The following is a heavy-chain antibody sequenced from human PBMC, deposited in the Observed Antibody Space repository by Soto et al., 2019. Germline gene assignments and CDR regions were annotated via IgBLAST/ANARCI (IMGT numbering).Heavy chain of an antibody. CDR1: GGTFDNYA. D-gene: IGHD2-15*01. V-gene: IGHV1-69*01. CDR3: ARGLRTGNYGMDV. CDR2: IIPMFETV. Sequence: QEQLLQSGAEVRKPGSSVKVSCKASGGTFDNYAVSWVRQAPGQGLEWMGGIIPMFETVNYAQRFQGRVTIAADESTSTAYRELTSLTSADTAIYFCARGLRTGNYGMDVWGQGTTVTVSS. J-gene: IGHJ6*02.